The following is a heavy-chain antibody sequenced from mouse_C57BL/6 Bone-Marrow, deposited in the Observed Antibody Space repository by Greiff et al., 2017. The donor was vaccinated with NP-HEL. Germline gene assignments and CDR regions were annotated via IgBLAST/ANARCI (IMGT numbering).Heavy chain of an antibody. Sequence: EVQLQESGGGLVKPGGSLKLSCAASGFTFSSYTMSWVRQTPEKRLEWVATISGGGGNTYYPDSVKGRFTISRDNAKNTLYLQMSSLRSEDTALYYCANDGYYGWGQGTLVTVSA. CDR2: ISGGGGNT. J-gene: IGHJ3*01. D-gene: IGHD2-3*01. CDR1: GFTFSSYT. CDR3: ANDGYYG. V-gene: IGHV5-9*01.